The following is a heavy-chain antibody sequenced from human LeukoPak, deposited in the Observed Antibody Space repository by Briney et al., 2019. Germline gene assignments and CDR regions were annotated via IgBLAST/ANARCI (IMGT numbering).Heavy chain of an antibody. CDR1: GFTVSSNY. V-gene: IGHV3-66*02. CDR2: IYSGGST. Sequence: QAGGSLRLSCAASGFTVSSNYMSWVRQASGKGLEWVSVIYSGGSTYYADSVKGRFTISRDNSKNTLYLRMNSLRAEDTAVYYCARDRGYSSSPGDYWGQGTLVTVSS. D-gene: IGHD6-6*01. CDR3: ARDRGYSSSPGDY. J-gene: IGHJ4*02.